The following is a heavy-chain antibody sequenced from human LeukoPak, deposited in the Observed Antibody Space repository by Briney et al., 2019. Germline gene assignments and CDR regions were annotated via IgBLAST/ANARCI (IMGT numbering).Heavy chain of an antibody. J-gene: IGHJ4*02. D-gene: IGHD3-22*01. Sequence: GGSLRLSCAASRFTFSNYGVNWVRQAPGKGLEWVSYTNSRSSTIYYADSVKGRFTISRDNAKNSLYLQMNSLRAEDTAVYYCARGAYYYDSSAYLSDVAYWGQGTLVTVSS. CDR1: RFTFSNYG. CDR2: TNSRSSTI. CDR3: ARGAYYYDSSAYLSDVAY. V-gene: IGHV3-48*01.